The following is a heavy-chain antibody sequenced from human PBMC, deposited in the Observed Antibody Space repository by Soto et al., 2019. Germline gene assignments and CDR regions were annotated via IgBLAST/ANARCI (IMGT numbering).Heavy chain of an antibody. CDR2: ISYDGSDK. V-gene: IGHV3-30*18. Sequence: QVQLVESGGGVVQPGRSLRLSCAASGFTFSSYGMHWVRQAPGKGLEWVAVISYDGSDKYYADSVKGRFTLSRDNSKNTLYLQMNSLRAEDTAVYYCAKGLRDGYINDAFDIWGQGTMVTVSS. CDR3: AKGLRDGYINDAFDI. J-gene: IGHJ3*02. D-gene: IGHD5-12*01. CDR1: GFTFSSYG.